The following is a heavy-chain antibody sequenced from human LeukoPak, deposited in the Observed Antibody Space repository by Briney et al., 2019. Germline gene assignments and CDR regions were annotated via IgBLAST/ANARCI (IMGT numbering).Heavy chain of an antibody. CDR1: GFSFNNYA. V-gene: IGHV3-9*01. CDR3: AKDNRRHYTSGPNPDSLH. CDR2: ISGNSGSI. D-gene: IGHD6-19*01. J-gene: IGHJ4*02. Sequence: GRSLRLSCAGSGFSFNNYAMHWVRQPPGKGLEWVSGISGNSGSIDYADSVKGRFTISRDNAKNSLYLQMNSLRVEDTAFYYCAKDNRRHYTSGPNPDSLHWGQGALVTVSS.